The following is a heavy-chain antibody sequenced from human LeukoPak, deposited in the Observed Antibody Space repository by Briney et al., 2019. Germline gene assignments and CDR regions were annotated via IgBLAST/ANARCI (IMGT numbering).Heavy chain of an antibody. CDR1: GYSISSGYY. V-gene: IGHV4-38-2*02. Sequence: PSETLSLTCTVSGYSISSGYYWGCIRQPPGEGRRWLGGIYHSGSTYYNPSLKSRVSISVDTSKNQFSLKLSSVTAADTAVYYCARRRVAWGSYPLPFDYWGQGTLVTVSS. CDR3: ARRRVAWGSYPLPFDY. CDR2: IYHSGST. J-gene: IGHJ4*02. D-gene: IGHD3-16*02.